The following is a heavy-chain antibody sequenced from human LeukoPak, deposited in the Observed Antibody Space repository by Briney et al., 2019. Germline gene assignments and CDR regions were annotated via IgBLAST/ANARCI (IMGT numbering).Heavy chain of an antibody. Sequence: TGGSLRLSCAASGFTFSSYAMSWVRQAPGKGLEWVSAISGSGGSTYYADSVKGRFTISRDNSKNTLYLQMNSLRAEDTAVYYCARLDGYNYWYYFDYWGQGTLVTVSS. D-gene: IGHD5-24*01. J-gene: IGHJ4*02. V-gene: IGHV3-23*01. CDR3: ARLDGYNYWYYFDY. CDR2: ISGSGGST. CDR1: GFTFSSYA.